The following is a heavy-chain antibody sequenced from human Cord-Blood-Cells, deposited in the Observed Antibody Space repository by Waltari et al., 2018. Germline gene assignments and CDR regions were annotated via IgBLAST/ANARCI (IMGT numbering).Heavy chain of an antibody. J-gene: IGHJ4*02. CDR3: ARGFGSGWYFDY. CDR2: INHSGSN. V-gene: IGHV4-34*01. CDR1: GGSFSGYY. Sequence: QVQLQQWGAGLLKPSETLSLTCAVYGGSFSGYYWSWIRQPPGKGLEWIGEINHSGSNNYNPSLKSRVTISVDTSKNQFSLKLSSVTAADTAVYYCARGFGSGWYFDYWGQGTLVTVSS. D-gene: IGHD6-19*01.